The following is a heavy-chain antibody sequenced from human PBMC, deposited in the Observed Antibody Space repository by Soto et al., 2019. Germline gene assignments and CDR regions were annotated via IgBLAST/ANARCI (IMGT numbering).Heavy chain of an antibody. CDR2: IDPSGGST. CDR1: GYTVTRHY. J-gene: IGHJ4*02. Sequence: QVQLVQSGAEVKKPGASVKVSCKASGYTVTRHYMHWVRQAPGQGLEWMGIIDPSGGSTTYAQKFQDSVTMTRDMYTLTVYMELSSLRSDDTDIYYCTRGSTVVTLDYFDSWGQGTLVTVSS. D-gene: IGHD2-21*02. V-gene: IGHV1-46*03. CDR3: TRGSTVVTLDYFDS.